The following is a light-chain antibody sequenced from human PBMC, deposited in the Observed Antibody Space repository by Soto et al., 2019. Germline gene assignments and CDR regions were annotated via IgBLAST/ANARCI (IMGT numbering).Light chain of an antibody. J-gene: IGKJ2*01. CDR3: QQYGRSPYT. CDR1: QSVSSSY. V-gene: IGKV3-20*01. Sequence: EIVLTQSPGTLSLSPGERATLSCRVSQSVSSSYLIWYQQKPGQAPRLLIYGASSRATGIPDRFSGSGSGTDFTLTISRLEPEDFAVYYCQQYGRSPYTFGQGTKLEIK. CDR2: GAS.